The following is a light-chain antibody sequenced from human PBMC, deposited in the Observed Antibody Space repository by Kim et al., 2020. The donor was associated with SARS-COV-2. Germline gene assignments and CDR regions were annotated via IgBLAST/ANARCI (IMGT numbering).Light chain of an antibody. CDR3: QQYGSLPRT. Sequence: EIVLTQSPGTLSLSPGERATLSCRASQSVTSSYLAWYQHKPGQAPRLLIHGASSRATGIPDRFSGSGSGTDFTLTISRLEPEDFAVYFCQQYGSLPRTFGQGTKLEI. CDR2: GAS. V-gene: IGKV3-20*01. CDR1: QSVTSSY. J-gene: IGKJ2*01.